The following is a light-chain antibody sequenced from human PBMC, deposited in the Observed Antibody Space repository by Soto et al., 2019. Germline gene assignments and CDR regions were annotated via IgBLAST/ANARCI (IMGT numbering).Light chain of an antibody. V-gene: IGKV1-39*01. CDR3: QQSYSTPKYT. CDR1: QSISSF. Sequence: DIQMTQTPSTLPASVGDTVSILCRASQSISSFLNWYQQKPGKAPTVLIFGVSSLGRGVPSRFSGSGSETEFTLTISSLQPEDFATYYCQQSYSTPKYTFGQGTRLEIK. CDR2: GVS. J-gene: IGKJ5*01.